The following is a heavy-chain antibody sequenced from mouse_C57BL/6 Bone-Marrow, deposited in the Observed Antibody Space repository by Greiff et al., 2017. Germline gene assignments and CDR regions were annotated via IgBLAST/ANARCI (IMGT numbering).Heavy chain of an antibody. CDR2: IDPSDSYP. J-gene: IGHJ2*01. CDR1: GYTFTSYW. CDR3: ARDYFDY. V-gene: IGHV1-69*01. Sequence: QVQLQQPGAELVMPGASVKLSCKASGYTFTSYWMHWVKQRPGQGLEWIGEIDPSDSYPTYNQKFKGKSTLTVDKSSSTAYMQLSSLTSEDSAVYYCARDYFDYWGQGTTLTVSS.